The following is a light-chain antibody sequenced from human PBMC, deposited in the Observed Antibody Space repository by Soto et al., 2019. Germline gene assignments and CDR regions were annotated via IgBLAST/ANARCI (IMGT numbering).Light chain of an antibody. V-gene: IGKV1-5*03. CDR2: KAS. J-gene: IGKJ1*01. CDR3: QQYNSYSPT. CDR1: QSIDRW. Sequence: DIQMTQSPSTLPAAVGCRFTITCPARQSIDRWVAWYQQRPGKAPKLLIYKASSLESGVPSRFSGSGSGTEFTLTISSLQPDDFATYYCQQYNSYSPTFGQGTTVDIK.